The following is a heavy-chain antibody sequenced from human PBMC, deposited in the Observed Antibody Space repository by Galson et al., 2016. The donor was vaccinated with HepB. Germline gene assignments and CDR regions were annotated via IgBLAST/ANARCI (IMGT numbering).Heavy chain of an antibody. D-gene: IGHD1-26*01. Sequence: SLRLSCAASGFDISDHYMTWIRQVPAKGLEWVSYISHVNGHTNYADSLRGRFTISRDNANNSLYLQMNSLRGEDTAVYYCVREGRFTGFDYWGQGTPVTVS. CDR3: VREGRFTGFDY. V-gene: IGHV3-11*05. J-gene: IGHJ4*02. CDR2: ISHVNGHT. CDR1: GFDISDHY.